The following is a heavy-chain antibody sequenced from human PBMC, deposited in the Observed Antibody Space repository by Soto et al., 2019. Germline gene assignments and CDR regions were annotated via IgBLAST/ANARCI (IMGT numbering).Heavy chain of an antibody. J-gene: IGHJ5*02. CDR3: ARGLKCERVTMVRGVSWFDP. D-gene: IGHD3-10*01. Sequence: SETCPLTCNVSGASVSSGIYYWTWIRQPLGKGLEWIGYIYYRGSTNYNPSLTSRVTISVDASKNQFSLKLSSVTAAEPAVYYCARGLKCERVTMVRGVSWFDPWAQGTLV. CDR2: IYYRGST. CDR1: GASVSSGIYY. V-gene: IGHV4-61*01.